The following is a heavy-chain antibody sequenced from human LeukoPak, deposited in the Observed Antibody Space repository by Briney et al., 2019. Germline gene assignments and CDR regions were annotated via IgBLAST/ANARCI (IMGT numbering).Heavy chain of an antibody. Sequence: SGGSLRLSCAASGFTFTTYSINWVRRAPGKGLEWISYISGNSKTIYYADSVKGRFTISRDNAKNSLYLQMNSLRAEDTAVYYCARLGVTPTYNWFDPWGHGTLVTVSS. CDR1: GFTFTTYS. D-gene: IGHD1-1*01. CDR3: ARLGVTPTYNWFDP. V-gene: IGHV3-48*01. CDR2: ISGNSKTI. J-gene: IGHJ5*02.